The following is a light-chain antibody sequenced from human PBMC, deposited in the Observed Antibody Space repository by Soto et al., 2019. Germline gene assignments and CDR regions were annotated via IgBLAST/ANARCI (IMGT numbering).Light chain of an antibody. J-gene: IGKJ1*01. CDR2: KAS. Sequence: DHQMTHSPSTLSASVGDRVTITCRASQSISSWLAWFQQKPGTAPKLLIYKASTLQSGVPSRFSGSGSGTEFTLTISSLQPDDSATYYCQQYNDNWTFGQGTKV. CDR3: QQYNDNWT. V-gene: IGKV1-5*03. CDR1: QSISSW.